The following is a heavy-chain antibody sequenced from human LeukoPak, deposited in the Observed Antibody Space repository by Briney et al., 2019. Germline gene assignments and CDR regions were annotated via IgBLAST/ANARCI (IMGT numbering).Heavy chain of an antibody. J-gene: IGHJ4*02. D-gene: IGHD3-22*01. V-gene: IGHV4-34*01. CDR2: INHSGST. CDR1: GGSFSGYY. Sequence: SETLSLTCTVYGGSFSGYYWICIRQPPGKGLEWIGEINHSGSTNYNPSLKSRVTISVDTSKNQFSLKLSSVTAADTAVYYCERGGVDSRGRDREGRGQGTLVTVSS. CDR3: ERGGVDSRGRDREG.